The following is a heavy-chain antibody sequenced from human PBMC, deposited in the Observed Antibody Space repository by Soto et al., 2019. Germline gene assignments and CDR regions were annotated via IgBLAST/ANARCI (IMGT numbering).Heavy chain of an antibody. Sequence: QVQLIQSGAEVRQPGASVKVSCKVYGYILTELSIHWVRRAPGEGLEWMGTFDPEDGETIYAHNFQGRVTMTEDTTTDTAYMELSSLRSEDTAVYYCATDGKDSRRQTECFDPWGQGTLVTVSS. D-gene: IGHD3-22*01. CDR1: GYILTELS. J-gene: IGHJ5*02. CDR2: FDPEDGET. V-gene: IGHV1-24*01. CDR3: ATDGKDSRRQTECFDP.